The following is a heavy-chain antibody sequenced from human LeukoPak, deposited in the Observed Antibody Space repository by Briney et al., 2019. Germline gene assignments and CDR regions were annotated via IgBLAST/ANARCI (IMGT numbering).Heavy chain of an antibody. D-gene: IGHD3-22*01. CDR3: ASEGSSGLGFLDV. V-gene: IGHV3-74*03. CDR2: ISGDGRYT. J-gene: IGHJ2*01. CDR1: GVTFADYY. Sequence: TGGSLRLSCAASGVTFADYYVHWVRQAPGGGLVWVARISGDGRYTKTADSLEGRVTISRDNAINTLYLQMVSLRADDTAVYFCASEGSSGLGFLDVWGRGTLVIVSS.